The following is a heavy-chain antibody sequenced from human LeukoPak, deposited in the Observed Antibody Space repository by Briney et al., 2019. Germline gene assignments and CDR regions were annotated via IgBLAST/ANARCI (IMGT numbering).Heavy chain of an antibody. CDR3: ATYSTGFDI. CDR1: GGSFSDYY. CDR2: INHRGST. Sequence: SETLSLTCAVYGGSFSDYYWTWIRQPPGKGLEWIGEINHRGSTHYNPSLKSRVTISVNTSKKQFSLKLSSVTAADTAVYYCATYSTGFDIWGHGTVVTVSS. J-gene: IGHJ3*02. V-gene: IGHV4-34*01. D-gene: IGHD6-19*01.